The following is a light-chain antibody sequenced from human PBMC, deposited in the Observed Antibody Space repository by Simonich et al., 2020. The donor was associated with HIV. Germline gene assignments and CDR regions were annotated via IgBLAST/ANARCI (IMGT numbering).Light chain of an antibody. CDR2: LES. J-gene: IGKJ1*01. Sequence: DIVMTQSPDSLAVSLGERATINCKSSQSVLYSSNNKNYLAWYQQKPGQPPKLLIYLESTRESGVPDRFSASGSGTDFTLTISSLQAEDVAIYYCQQYYSTPPTFGQGTKVEIK. V-gene: IGKV4-1*01. CDR3: QQYYSTPPT. CDR1: QSVLYSSNNKNY.